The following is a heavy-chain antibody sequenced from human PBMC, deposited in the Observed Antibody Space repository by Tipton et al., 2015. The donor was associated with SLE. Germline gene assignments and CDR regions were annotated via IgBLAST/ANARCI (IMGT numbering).Heavy chain of an antibody. CDR3: ARRDGGGYFDL. CDR2: IYYSGST. CDR1: GGSISSGGHY. Sequence: RSLRLSCTVSGGSISSGGHYWSWIRQHPGKGLEWIGYIYYSGSTFYNPSLNSRVTISVDTSKNQFSLKLTSVTAADTAVYYCARRDGGGYFDLWGRGSLVTVSS. D-gene: IGHD3-16*01. J-gene: IGHJ2*01. V-gene: IGHV4-31*02.